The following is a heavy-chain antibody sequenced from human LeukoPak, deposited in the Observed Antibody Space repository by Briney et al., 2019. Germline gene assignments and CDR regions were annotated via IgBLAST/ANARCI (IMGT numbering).Heavy chain of an antibody. J-gene: IGHJ6*02. CDR1: GITFSTYW. CDR2: TVSEIDGGTT. V-gene: IGHV3-15*04. CDR3: TTDEDWNYARKDV. D-gene: IGHD1-7*01. Sequence: PGGSLRLSCAASGITFSTYWMSWVRQVPGKGLEWVGQTVSEIDGGTTDYAAPVKGRFTISRDDSKSTLYLQMNSLKIEDTAVYYCTTDEDWNYARKDVWGQGATVIVSS.